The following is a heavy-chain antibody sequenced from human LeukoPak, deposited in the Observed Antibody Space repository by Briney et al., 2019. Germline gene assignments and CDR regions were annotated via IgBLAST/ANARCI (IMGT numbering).Heavy chain of an antibody. CDR3: ARHRDSSSWSPFDY. V-gene: IGHV3-23*01. Sequence: GGSLRLSCAASGFTFSSYAMNWVRQAPGKGLEWVSAISGSGGSTYYADSVKGRFTISRDNSKNTLYLQMNSLRAEDTAMYYCARHRDSSSWSPFDYWGQGTLVTVSS. CDR1: GFTFSSYA. D-gene: IGHD2-2*01. J-gene: IGHJ4*02. CDR2: ISGSGGST.